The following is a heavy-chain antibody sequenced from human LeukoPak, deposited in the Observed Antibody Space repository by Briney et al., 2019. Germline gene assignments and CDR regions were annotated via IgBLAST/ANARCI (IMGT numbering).Heavy chain of an antibody. J-gene: IGHJ6*02. CDR3: ARDGSRQWLFGMDV. CDR1: GFTFSSYW. V-gene: IGHV3-7*01. D-gene: IGHD6-19*01. CDR2: LKQDGSEK. Sequence: GGSLRLSCAASGFTFSSYWMSWVRQAPGKGLEWVANLKQDGSEKYYVDSVKGRFTISRDNAKNSLYLQMNSLRAEDTAVYYCARDGSRQWLFGMDVWGQGTTVTVSS.